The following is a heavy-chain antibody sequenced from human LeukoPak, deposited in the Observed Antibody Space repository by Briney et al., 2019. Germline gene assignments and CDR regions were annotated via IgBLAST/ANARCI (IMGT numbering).Heavy chain of an antibody. V-gene: IGHV1-2*06. CDR1: GYTFTGYY. Sequence: ASVKVSCKASGYTFTGYYIHWVRRAPGQGLEWMGRINPNSGGTNFAQKFQGRVTMTRDTSISTAYMELSRLRSDDTAVYYCARASYYGSEIDSWGQGTLVTVSS. CDR3: ARASYYGSEIDS. CDR2: INPNSGGT. J-gene: IGHJ4*02. D-gene: IGHD3-10*01.